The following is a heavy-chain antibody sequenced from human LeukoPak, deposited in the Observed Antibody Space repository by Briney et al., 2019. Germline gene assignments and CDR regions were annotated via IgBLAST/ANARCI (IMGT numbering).Heavy chain of an antibody. D-gene: IGHD5-18*01. CDR2: IYYSGST. CDR3: ARALRGGNSYGYLDS. J-gene: IGHJ4*02. Sequence: SETLSLTCTVSDGSISSYYWSWIRQPPAKGLAWIGYIYYSGSTNYNPSLKSRVTISVDMSKNQFSLKLSSVTAADTAVYYCARALRGGNSYGYLDSWGQGSLVTVSS. V-gene: IGHV4-59*01. CDR1: DGSISSYY.